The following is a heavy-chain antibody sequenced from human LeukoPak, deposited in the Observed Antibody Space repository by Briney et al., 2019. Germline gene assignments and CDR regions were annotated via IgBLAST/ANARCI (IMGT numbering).Heavy chain of an antibody. J-gene: IGHJ6*04. CDR3: AELGITMIGGV. Sequence: GGSLRLSCAASGFIFRGYTMNWVRQAPGKGLEWVSSISGSSDYIYYADSVKGRFTISRDNAKNSLYLQMNSLRAEDTAVYHCAELGITMIGGVWGKGTTVTISS. CDR1: GFIFRGYT. D-gene: IGHD3-10*02. CDR2: ISGSSDYI. V-gene: IGHV3-21*01.